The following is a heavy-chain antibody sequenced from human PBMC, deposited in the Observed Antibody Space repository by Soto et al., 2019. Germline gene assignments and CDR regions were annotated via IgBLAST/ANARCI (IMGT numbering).Heavy chain of an antibody. CDR3: AKGVPVTTIADAFDI. J-gene: IGHJ3*02. CDR1: GFIFSNAW. V-gene: IGHV3-15*07. D-gene: IGHD4-17*01. CDR2: IKSKIDGGTT. Sequence: GGSLRLSCAASGFIFSNAWINWVRQAPGKGLEWVGRIKSKIDGGTTDFAAPVRGRFAISRDDSKNIVYMQMNSLKIEDSGVYYCAKGVPVTTIADAFDIWGQGTMVTVSS.